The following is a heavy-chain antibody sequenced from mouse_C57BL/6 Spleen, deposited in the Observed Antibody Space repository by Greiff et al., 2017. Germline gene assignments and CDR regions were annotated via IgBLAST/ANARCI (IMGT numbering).Heavy chain of an antibody. D-gene: IGHD2-3*01. CDR3: ARQGYDGYYFAY. J-gene: IGHJ3*01. Sequence: EVKVVESGGDLVKPGGSLKLSCAASGFTFSSYGMSWVRQTPDKRLEWVATISSGGSYTYYPDSVKGRFTISRDNAKNTLYLQMSSLKSEDTAMYYCARQGYDGYYFAYWGQGTLVTVSA. V-gene: IGHV5-6*01. CDR1: GFTFSSYG. CDR2: ISSGGSYT.